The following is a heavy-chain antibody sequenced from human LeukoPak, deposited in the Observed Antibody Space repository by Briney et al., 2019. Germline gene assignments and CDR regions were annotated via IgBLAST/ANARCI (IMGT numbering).Heavy chain of an antibody. CDR3: ARDMGCSSTSCYASFDY. V-gene: IGHV1-2*04. J-gene: IGHJ4*02. D-gene: IGHD2-2*01. CDR2: MNPNSGGT. CDR1: GYTFTSYD. Sequence: GASVKVSCKASGYTFTSYDINWVRQATGQGLEWMGWMNPNSGGTNYAQKFQGWVTMTRDTSISTAYMELSRLRSDDTAVYYCARDMGCSSTSCYASFDYWGQGTLVTVSS.